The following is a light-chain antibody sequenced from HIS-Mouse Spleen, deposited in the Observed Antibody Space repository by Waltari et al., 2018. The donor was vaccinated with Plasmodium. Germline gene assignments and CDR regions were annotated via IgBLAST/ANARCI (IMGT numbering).Light chain of an antibody. V-gene: IGKV3-15*01. CDR2: GAS. Sequence: EIVMTPSPATLSVSPGERATLPCMASQSVSSNLAWYQQKPGQAPRLLIYGASTRATGIPARFSGSGSGTEFTLTISSLQSEDFAVYYCQQYNNWSFTFGPGTKVDIK. J-gene: IGKJ3*01. CDR1: QSVSSN. CDR3: QQYNNWSFT.